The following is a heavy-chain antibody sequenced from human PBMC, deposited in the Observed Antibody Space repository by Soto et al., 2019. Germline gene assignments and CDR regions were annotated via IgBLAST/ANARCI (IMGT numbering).Heavy chain of an antibody. Sequence: QVQLVQSGAEVKKPGSSVKVSCKASGGTFSSYTISWVRQAPGQGLEWMGRIIPILGIANYAQKFQGRVTITADKSTSTAYMELSSLRSEDTAVYYCARDHKQPRSYYYYMDVWGKGTTVTVSS. J-gene: IGHJ6*03. V-gene: IGHV1-69*08. D-gene: IGHD6-13*01. CDR3: ARDHKQPRSYYYYMDV. CDR2: IIPILGIA. CDR1: GGTFSSYT.